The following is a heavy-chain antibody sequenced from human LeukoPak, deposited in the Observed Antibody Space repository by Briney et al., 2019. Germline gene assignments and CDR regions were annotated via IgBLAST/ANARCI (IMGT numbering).Heavy chain of an antibody. D-gene: IGHD3-16*02. CDR1: GFTFDEYA. J-gene: IGHJ6*03. Sequence: PGGSLRLSCAASGFTFDEYAMHWVRQVPGKGLEWVSGISWNSRIIVYADSVKGRFTISRHNSKKSLYLQMNSLRPEDTALYHCTRDKGLGDLSFLSMAVWGKGTTVTVSS. CDR3: TRDKGLGDLSFLSMAV. CDR2: ISWNSRII. V-gene: IGHV3-9*01.